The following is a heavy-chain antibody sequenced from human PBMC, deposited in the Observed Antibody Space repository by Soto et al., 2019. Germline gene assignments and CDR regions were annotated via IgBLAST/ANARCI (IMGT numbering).Heavy chain of an antibody. CDR3: ARHICGFRYYYYAMDV. CDR1: GYTFTDNW. J-gene: IGHJ6*02. CDR2: TYPGDSDT. Sequence: GESLKISCKGSGYTFTDNWIGWVRQLPGKGLEWMGITYPGDSDTRYNPTFQGHVTITVDKSTTTAYPQWNTLKASDTAMHDCARHICGFRYYYYAMDVWGQGTTVTV. D-gene: IGHD2-21*01. V-gene: IGHV5-51*01.